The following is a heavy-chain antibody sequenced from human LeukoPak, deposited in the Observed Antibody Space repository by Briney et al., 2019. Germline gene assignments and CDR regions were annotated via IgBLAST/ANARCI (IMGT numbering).Heavy chain of an antibody. CDR2: MYYSGST. CDR1: GGSISSGYYY. Sequence: PSETLSLTCTVSGGSISSGYYYWGWIRQPPGKGLEWIGSMYYSGSTYQNPSLKSRVTISVDTSKNQFSLKLSSVTAADTAVYYCARVAPNNSGSEVDYWGQGTLVTVSS. J-gene: IGHJ4*02. D-gene: IGHD1-26*01. CDR3: ARVAPNNSGSEVDY. V-gene: IGHV4-39*07.